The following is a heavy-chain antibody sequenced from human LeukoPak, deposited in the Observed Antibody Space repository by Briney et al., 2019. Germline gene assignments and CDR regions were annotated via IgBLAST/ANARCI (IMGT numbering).Heavy chain of an antibody. Sequence: GGSLRLSCAASGFTFSSYSVNWVRQAPGKGLEWVSYISSSSSTIYYADSVKGRFTISRDNAKNSLYLQMNSLRAEDTAVYYCARGTHFDWLLSFDYWGQGTLVTVSS. D-gene: IGHD3-9*01. CDR1: GFTFSSYS. V-gene: IGHV3-48*04. CDR3: ARGTHFDWLLSFDY. CDR2: ISSSSSTI. J-gene: IGHJ4*02.